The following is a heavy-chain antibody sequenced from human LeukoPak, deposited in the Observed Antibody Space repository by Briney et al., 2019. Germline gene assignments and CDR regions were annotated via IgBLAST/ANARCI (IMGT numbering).Heavy chain of an antibody. CDR3: ARHAESSGWLLIDY. Sequence: SGTLSLTCAVSGGSIDNSNWWSWVRQAPGKGLEWIGEMYHSGSTNYNPSLKSRVTISVDKSKNQFSLKLSSVTAADTAVYYCARHAESSGWLLIDYWGQGTLVTVSS. CDR1: GGSIDNSNW. CDR2: MYHSGST. D-gene: IGHD6-19*01. V-gene: IGHV4-4*02. J-gene: IGHJ4*02.